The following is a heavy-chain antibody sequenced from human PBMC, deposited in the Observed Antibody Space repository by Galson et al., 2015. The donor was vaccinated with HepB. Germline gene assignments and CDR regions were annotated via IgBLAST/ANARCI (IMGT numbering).Heavy chain of an antibody. J-gene: IGHJ3*02. D-gene: IGHD2-15*01. CDR3: ARDTLGYCSGGSCYHLAFDI. CDR2: INAGNGNT. Sequence: SVKVSCKASGYTFTSYAMHWVRQAPGQRLEWMGWINAGNGNTKYSQKFQGRVTITRDTSASTAYMELSSLRSEDTAVYYCARDTLGYCSGGSCYHLAFDIWGQGTMVTVSS. V-gene: IGHV1-3*01. CDR1: GYTFTSYA.